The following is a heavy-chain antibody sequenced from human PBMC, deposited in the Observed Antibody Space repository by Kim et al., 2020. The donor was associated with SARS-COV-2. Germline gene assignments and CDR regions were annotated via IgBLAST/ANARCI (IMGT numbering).Heavy chain of an antibody. CDR1: GGSFSSYY. D-gene: IGHD3-16*01. Sequence: SETLSLTCAVYGGSFSSYYWTWIRQPPGKGLEWIGEINHSGSTNYNPSLKSRITMSLDTSKNQFSLKVSSVTAADTAVYYCATGGVQSHTNFGFWGQGTLVTVSS. CDR2: INHSGST. CDR3: ATGGVQSHTNFGF. V-gene: IGHV4-34*01. J-gene: IGHJ4*02.